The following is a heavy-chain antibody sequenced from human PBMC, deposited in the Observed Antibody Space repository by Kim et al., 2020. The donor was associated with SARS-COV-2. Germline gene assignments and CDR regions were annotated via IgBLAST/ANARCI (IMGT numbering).Heavy chain of an antibody. CDR1: GGSISSGGYY. J-gene: IGHJ3*02. Sequence: SETLSLTCTVSGGSISSGGYYWSWIRQHPGKGLEWIGYIYYSGSTYYNPSLKSRVTISVDTSKNQLSLKLSSVTAADTAVYYCARARRITIFGVVTAIDAFDIWGQGTMVTVSS. CDR3: ARARRITIFGVVTAIDAFDI. V-gene: IGHV4-31*03. CDR2: IYYSGST. D-gene: IGHD3-3*01.